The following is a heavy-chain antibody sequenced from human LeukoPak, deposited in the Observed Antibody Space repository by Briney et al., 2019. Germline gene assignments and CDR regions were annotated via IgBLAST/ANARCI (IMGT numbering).Heavy chain of an antibody. D-gene: IGHD6-13*01. CDR3: ARDSAPGIAAAGTSSTPHAEYFQH. J-gene: IGHJ1*01. V-gene: IGHV6-1*01. CDR2: TYYRSKWYN. Sequence: SQTLSLTCAISGDSVSSNSAAWNWIRQSPSRGLEWLGRTYYRSKWYNDYAVSVKSRITINPDTSKSQFSLQLNSVTPEDTAVYYCARDSAPGIAAAGTSSTPHAEYFQHWGQGTLVTVSS. CDR1: GDSVSSNSAA.